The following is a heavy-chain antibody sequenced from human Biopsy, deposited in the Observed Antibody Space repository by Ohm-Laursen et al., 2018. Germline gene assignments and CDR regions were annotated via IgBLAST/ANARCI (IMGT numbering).Heavy chain of an antibody. J-gene: IGHJ6*02. CDR2: LYFSGST. V-gene: IGHV4-39*01. Sequence: SDTLSLTCVVSGGSISTSTYFWGWIRQPPGRGLEWIGGLYFSGSTYYNPSLKSRVTVSMDTSNNQFSLKLNSVTAADTAVYYCARRDGTDGYNPYYYGMGVWGQGTTVTVSS. CDR1: GGSISTSTYF. D-gene: IGHD5-24*01. CDR3: ARRDGTDGYNPYYYGMGV.